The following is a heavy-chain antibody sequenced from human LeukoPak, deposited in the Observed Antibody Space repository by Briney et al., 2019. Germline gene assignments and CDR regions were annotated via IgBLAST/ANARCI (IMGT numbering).Heavy chain of an antibody. CDR2: ITSSGNYI. J-gene: IGHJ6*03. CDR1: GFPFSSSG. D-gene: IGHD1-26*01. CDR3: ARGPGMHYYYYYMDV. Sequence: PRGSLRLSCAASGFPFSSSGMNWVRQAPGKGLEWVSSITSSGNYIYYGDSVRGRFTTSRDNAKNSLYLQMNSLRAEDTAVYYCARGPGMHYYYYYMDVWGKGTTVTVSS. V-gene: IGHV3-21*01.